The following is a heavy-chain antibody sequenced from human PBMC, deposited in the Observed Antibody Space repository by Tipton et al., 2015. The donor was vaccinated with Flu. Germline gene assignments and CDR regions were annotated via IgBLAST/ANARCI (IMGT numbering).Heavy chain of an antibody. V-gene: IGHV4-59*12. CDR2: IYYSGST. CDR3: ARDLWNDRRAYYYYGVDV. D-gene: IGHD1-1*01. CDR1: GGSISGYY. Sequence: LSCTVSGGSISGYYWTWIRQPPGKGLEWIGYIYYSGSTNYNPSLKSRVTISVDTSKNQFSLTLASLTAADTAVYYCARDLWNDRRAYYYYGVDVWGQGTTVTVSS. J-gene: IGHJ6*02.